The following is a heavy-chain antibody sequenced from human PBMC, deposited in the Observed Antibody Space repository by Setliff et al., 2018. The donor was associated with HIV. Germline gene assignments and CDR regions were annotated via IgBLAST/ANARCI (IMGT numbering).Heavy chain of an antibody. V-gene: IGHV4-59*02. CDR3: APGEGVASTYYHD. D-gene: IGHD3-3*01. CDR1: DDSVSTFY. J-gene: IGHJ4*01. CDR2: IHHTGST. Sequence: SETLSLTCTVSDDSVSTFYWNWIRQPPGKGLEWIGFIHHTGSTVSNPSPKSRVTILMDLSRNQLSLHLASVTTADTAVYFCAPGEGVASTYYHDWGQGTQVTVPQ.